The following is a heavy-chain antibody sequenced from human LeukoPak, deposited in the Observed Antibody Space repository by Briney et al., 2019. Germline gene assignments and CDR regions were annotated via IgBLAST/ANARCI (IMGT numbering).Heavy chain of an antibody. J-gene: IGHJ4*02. CDR1: GFTFSSYS. CDR2: ISPDGSEK. Sequence: GTSLRLSCAASGFTFSSYSIHWVRQAPGKAPECLAVISPDGSEKYYADSAKGRFTISRDNSKNTLYLQMNSLRAEDTAVYYCAREGQQLVLGYWGQGTLVTVSS. D-gene: IGHD6-13*01. V-gene: IGHV3-30*14. CDR3: AREGQQLVLGY.